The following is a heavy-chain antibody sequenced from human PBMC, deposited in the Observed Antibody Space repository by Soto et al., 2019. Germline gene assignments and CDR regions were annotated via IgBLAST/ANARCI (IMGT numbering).Heavy chain of an antibody. J-gene: IGHJ6*03. CDR3: ARVATQRYFGVVILGYYMDV. Sequence: ASVKVSCKASGYTFTSYDINWVRQATGQGLEWMGWMNPNSGNTGYAQKFQGRVTMTRNTSISTAYMELSSLRSEDTAVYYCARVATQRYFGVVILGYYMDVWGKGTTVTVSS. D-gene: IGHD3-3*01. CDR1: GYTFTSYD. CDR2: MNPNSGNT. V-gene: IGHV1-8*01.